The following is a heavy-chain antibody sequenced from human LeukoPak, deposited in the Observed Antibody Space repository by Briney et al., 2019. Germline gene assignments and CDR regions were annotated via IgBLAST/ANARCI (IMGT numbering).Heavy chain of an antibody. D-gene: IGHD5-18*01. CDR3: ARGEYSYGNDY. V-gene: IGHV1-2*02. J-gene: IGHJ4*02. CDR1: GYTFTGYY. Sequence: AASVRVSCKASGYTFTGYYMHWVRQAPGQGLEWMGWINPNTGGTNYAQKFQGRVTMTRDTSISTAYMELNRLRSDDTAVYYCARGEYSYGNDYWGQGTLVTVSS. CDR2: INPNTGGT.